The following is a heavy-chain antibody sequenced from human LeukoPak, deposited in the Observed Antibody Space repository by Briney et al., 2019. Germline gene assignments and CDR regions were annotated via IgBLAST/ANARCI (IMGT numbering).Heavy chain of an antibody. CDR3: ARGGGYDSD. V-gene: IGHV4-59*12. D-gene: IGHD5-12*01. CDR2: IYNSGST. CDR1: GGSISNSY. Sequence: SETLSLTCTVSGGSISNSYWTWIRQPPGKGLEWIGYIYNSGSTNYNPSLKSRITISLDTSKSQFSLKLRSVTAADTAVYYCARGGGYDSDWGQGTLVTVSS. J-gene: IGHJ4*02.